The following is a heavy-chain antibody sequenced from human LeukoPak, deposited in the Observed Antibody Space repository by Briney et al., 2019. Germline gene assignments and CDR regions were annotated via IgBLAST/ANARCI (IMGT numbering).Heavy chain of an antibody. CDR1: GVPFDDYY. D-gene: IGHD2-21*02. J-gene: IGHJ4*02. CDR2: INHSGYT. CDR3: TRMTAGHDY. Sequence: PSETLSLTCAVSGVPFDDYYWSWVRQTPGKGLEWIGEINHSGYTNDSPSLKSRVTLSIDTSRKQFSLNLRSVTVADTGIYYCTRMTAGHDYWGQGTLVTVSS. V-gene: IGHV4-34*01.